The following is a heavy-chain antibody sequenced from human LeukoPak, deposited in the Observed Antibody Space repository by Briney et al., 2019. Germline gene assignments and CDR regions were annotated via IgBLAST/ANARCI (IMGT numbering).Heavy chain of an antibody. V-gene: IGHV4-59*01. J-gene: IGHJ3*02. CDR3: ARFRPYDSSGYYFPHDAFDI. CDR2: IYYSGST. CDR1: GGSISSYY. Sequence: SETLFLTCTVSGGSISSYYWSWIRQPPGKGLEWIGYIYYSGSTNYDPSLKSRVTISVDTSKNQFSLKLSSVTAADTAVYYCARFRPYDSSGYYFPHDAFDIWGQGTMVTVSS. D-gene: IGHD3-22*01.